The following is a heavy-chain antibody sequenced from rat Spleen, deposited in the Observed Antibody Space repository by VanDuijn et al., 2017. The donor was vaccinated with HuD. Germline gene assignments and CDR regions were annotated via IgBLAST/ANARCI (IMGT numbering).Heavy chain of an antibody. D-gene: IGHD1-10*01. Sequence: EVQLQESGPGLVKPSQSLSLTCSVTDYSITSNYWDWIRKFPGNKMEWIGHITYSGSTSYNPSLKSRIPITRDTSKNQFFLQLNSVITEDTATYYCVRRRGQVYNNYFDYWGQGVMVTVSS. CDR2: ITYSGST. CDR1: DYSITSNY. V-gene: IGHV3-1*01. J-gene: IGHJ2*01. CDR3: VRRRGQVYNNYFDY.